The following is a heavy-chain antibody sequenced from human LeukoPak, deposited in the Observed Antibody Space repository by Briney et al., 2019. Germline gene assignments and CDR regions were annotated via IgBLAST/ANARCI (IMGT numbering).Heavy chain of an antibody. CDR1: GGSISSGSYY. J-gene: IGHJ4*02. V-gene: IGHV4-61*02. D-gene: IGHD1-26*01. Sequence: PSETLSLTCTVSGGSISSGSYYWSWIRQPAGKGLEWIGRIYTSGSTNYNPSLKSRVTISVDTSKNQFSLKLSSVTAADTAVYYCAREGWLVEMATITSGYSGSYYVYYWGQGTLVTVSS. CDR2: IYTSGST. CDR3: AREGWLVEMATITSGYSGSYYVYY.